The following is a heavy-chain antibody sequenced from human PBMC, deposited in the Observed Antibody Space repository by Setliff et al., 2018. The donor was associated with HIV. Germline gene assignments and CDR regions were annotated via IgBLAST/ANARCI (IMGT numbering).Heavy chain of an antibody. CDR1: GGSISSGIQY. D-gene: IGHD6-13*01. Sequence: SETLSLTCNVSGGSISSGIQYWGWVRQSPGKGLEWIGTISYSGNAYYNPSLKSRVTISVDTSKSQFSLNVKSMTAADTAIYYCARRGSSWYSHWFDPRGQGTLVTVS. CDR3: ARRGSSWYSHWFDP. CDR2: ISYSGNA. J-gene: IGHJ5*02. V-gene: IGHV4-39*01.